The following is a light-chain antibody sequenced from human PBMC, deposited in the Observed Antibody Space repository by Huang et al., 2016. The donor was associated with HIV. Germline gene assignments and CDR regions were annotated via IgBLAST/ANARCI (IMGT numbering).Light chain of an antibody. J-gene: IGKJ1*01. Sequence: EIVLTQSPGTLSLSPGGRATLSCRASQTVGADYLAWYQQKPGQAPRLLIFGASSRATGIPHRFSGSGSGTDFTLTISRLEAEDFAVYYCHQYGTSPWTFGQGTRVEIK. CDR2: GAS. CDR1: QTVGADY. V-gene: IGKV3-20*01. CDR3: HQYGTSPWT.